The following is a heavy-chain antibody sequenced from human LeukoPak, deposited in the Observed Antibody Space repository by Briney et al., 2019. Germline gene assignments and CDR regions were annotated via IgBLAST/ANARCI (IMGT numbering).Heavy chain of an antibody. J-gene: IGHJ4*02. D-gene: IGHD2-2*03. CDR1: GLTFRSYS. CDR2: ISFDSSTT. Sequence: PGGSLRLSCAASGLTFRSYSMNWVRQAPGKGLEWVSHISFDSSTTHYVDSVKGRFTISRDNAKNSLYLQVNSLRDEDTAVYYCARLALGSSIDYWGQGTLVTVSS. V-gene: IGHV3-48*02. CDR3: ARLALGSSIDY.